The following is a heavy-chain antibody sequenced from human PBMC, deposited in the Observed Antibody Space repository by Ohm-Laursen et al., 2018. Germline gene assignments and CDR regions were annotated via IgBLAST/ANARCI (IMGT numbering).Heavy chain of an antibody. V-gene: IGHV3-33*06. J-gene: IGHJ1*01. CDR3: AKDPCGGDCYSSAEYFHH. CDR2: IYYDGSKT. Sequence: RSLRLSCAASGFTFSTYGMHWVRQAPGKGLEWVAVIYYDGSKTYYADSVKGRFTISRDNSKNTVFLQMNSLRAEDTAVYYCAKDPCGGDCYSSAEYFHHWGQGSLVTVSS. D-gene: IGHD2-21*02. CDR1: GFTFSTYG.